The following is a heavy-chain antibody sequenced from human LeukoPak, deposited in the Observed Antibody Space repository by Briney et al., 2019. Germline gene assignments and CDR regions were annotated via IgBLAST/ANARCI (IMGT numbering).Heavy chain of an antibody. CDR1: GFTFNGYA. J-gene: IGHJ4*02. D-gene: IGHD7-27*01. CDR3: ATASGLGIDY. CDR2: INSDGSTT. V-gene: IGHV3-74*03. Sequence: GGSLRLSCAVSGFTFNGYAMSWVRQSPGKGLEWVSGINSDGSTTTYADSVKGRFTISRDNAKSTLYLQMNSLRAEDTAVYYCATASGLGIDYWGQGTLVTVSS.